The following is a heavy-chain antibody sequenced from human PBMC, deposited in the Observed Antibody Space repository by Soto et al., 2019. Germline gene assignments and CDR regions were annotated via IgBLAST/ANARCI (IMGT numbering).Heavy chain of an antibody. D-gene: IGHD3-22*01. CDR1: GGSISSSSYY. J-gene: IGHJ6*02. CDR3: ARRLYYDSSGFEGGGMDV. V-gene: IGHV4-39*01. Sequence: SETLSLTCTVPGGSISSSSYYWVWIRQPPGKGLEWIGSIYYSGSTYYNPSLKSRVTISVDTSKNQFSLKLSSVTAADTALYYCARRLYYDSSGFEGGGMDVWGQGTTVT. CDR2: IYYSGST.